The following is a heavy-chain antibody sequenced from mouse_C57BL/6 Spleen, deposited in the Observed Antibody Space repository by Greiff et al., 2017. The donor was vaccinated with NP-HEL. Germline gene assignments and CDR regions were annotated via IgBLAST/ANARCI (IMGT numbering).Heavy chain of an antibody. D-gene: IGHD1-1*01. Sequence: DVKLVESGGGLVQPGGSLKLSCAASGFTFSDYYMYWVRQTPEKRLEWVAYISNGGGSNYYPDTVKGRFTISRDNAKNTLYLQMRRLKSEDTAMYYSARFISTDGYYAIDYWGQGTSVTVSS. J-gene: IGHJ4*01. V-gene: IGHV5-12*01. CDR2: ISNGGGSN. CDR1: GFTFSDYY. CDR3: ARFISTDGYYAIDY.